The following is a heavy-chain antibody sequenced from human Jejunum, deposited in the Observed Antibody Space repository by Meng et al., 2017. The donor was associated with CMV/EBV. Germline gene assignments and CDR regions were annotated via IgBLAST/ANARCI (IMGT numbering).Heavy chain of an antibody. CDR3: AKDRGDYSNFRFDP. V-gene: IGHV3-23*01. D-gene: IGHD4-11*01. Sequence: ASGFSFSDYGMSWGRQAPGKGLEWRSGISGSGGGTYYAESIKGRFTISRDNSKNTIYLQMDNLRAEDTAVYYCAKDRGDYSNFRFDPWGQGTLVTVSS. J-gene: IGHJ5*02. CDR2: ISGSGGGT. CDR1: GFSFSDYG.